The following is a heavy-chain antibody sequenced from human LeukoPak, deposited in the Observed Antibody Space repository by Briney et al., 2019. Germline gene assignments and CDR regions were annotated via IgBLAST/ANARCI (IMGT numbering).Heavy chain of an antibody. CDR1: GFTFSSYS. V-gene: IGHV3-21*01. Sequence: PRGSLRLSCAASGFTFSSYSMNWVRQAPGKGLEWVSSISSSSSYIYYADSVKGRFTISRDNAKNSLYLQMNSLRAEDTAVYYCAREVEQWPYYFDYWGQGTLVTVSP. CDR3: AREVEQWPYYFDY. CDR2: ISSSSSYI. J-gene: IGHJ4*02. D-gene: IGHD6-19*01.